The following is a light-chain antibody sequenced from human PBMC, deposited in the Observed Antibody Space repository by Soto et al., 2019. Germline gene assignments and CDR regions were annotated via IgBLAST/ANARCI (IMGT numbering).Light chain of an antibody. CDR3: CSYAGSYTL. J-gene: IGLJ2*01. Sequence: QSALTQPRSVSGSPGQSVTISCTGTSSDVGGYNFVSWYQQHPGKVPELIIYDVSQRPSGVPDRFSGSKSGNTASLTISGLQAEDEADYYCCSYAGSYTLFGGGTKVTVL. CDR1: SSDVGGYNF. CDR2: DVS. V-gene: IGLV2-11*01.